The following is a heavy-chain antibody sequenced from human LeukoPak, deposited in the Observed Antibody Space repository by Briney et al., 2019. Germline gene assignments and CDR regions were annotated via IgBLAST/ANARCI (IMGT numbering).Heavy chain of an antibody. J-gene: IGHJ4*02. D-gene: IGHD3-10*01. V-gene: IGHV1-18*01. CDR2: ISAYNGNT. CDR3: ARDSVDGSGTYYNDSPDY. Sequence: ASVKVSCKASGYTFTSYGISWVRQAPGQGLEWMGWISAYNGNTEYAQNLRGRVSMTTDTFTSTAYMELRSLRSDDTAVYYCARDSVDGSGTYYNDSPDYWGQGTLVTVSS. CDR1: GYTFTSYG.